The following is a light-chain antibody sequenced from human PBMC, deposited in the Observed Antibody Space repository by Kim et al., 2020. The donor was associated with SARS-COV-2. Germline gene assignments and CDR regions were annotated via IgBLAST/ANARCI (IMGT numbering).Light chain of an antibody. CDR2: EDT. V-gene: IGLV3-25*03. Sequence: PGQTARITCSGDALPKQYAYWFQQKPGQAPVVVIYEDTERPSGIPERFSGSTSGTIVTLTISGVQAEDEADYYCQSADSSDTFWVFGGGTQLTVL. CDR1: ALPKQY. J-gene: IGLJ3*02. CDR3: QSADSSDTFWV.